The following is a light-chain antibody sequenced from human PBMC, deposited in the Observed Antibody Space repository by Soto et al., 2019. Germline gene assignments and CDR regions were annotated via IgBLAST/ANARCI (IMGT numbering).Light chain of an antibody. Sequence: EIVLTQSPGTLSLSPGERATLSCRASQSVSSTYLAWYQQKPGQAPRLLIYGASSRATGIPDRFSGSGSGTHFTLTISRLEPEDFAVYYYQHHGTLVLTFGGGTKVEIK. V-gene: IGKV3-20*01. CDR3: QHHGTLVLT. J-gene: IGKJ4*01. CDR1: QSVSSTY. CDR2: GAS.